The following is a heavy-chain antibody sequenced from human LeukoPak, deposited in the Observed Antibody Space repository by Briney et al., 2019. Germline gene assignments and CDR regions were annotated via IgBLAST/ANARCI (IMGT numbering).Heavy chain of an antibody. CDR3: ARQRTTMVRGVYYFYAMDV. Sequence: GESLKVSCKGFGYSFTGYWIGWVRQMPGKGLEWMGVIYPDDSDTRYSPSFQGQVTISADKSINTAYLQWSSLKASDTAIYYCARQRTTMVRGVYYFYAMDVWGQGTTVTVSS. D-gene: IGHD3-10*01. V-gene: IGHV5-51*01. CDR2: IYPDDSDT. CDR1: GYSFTGYW. J-gene: IGHJ6*02.